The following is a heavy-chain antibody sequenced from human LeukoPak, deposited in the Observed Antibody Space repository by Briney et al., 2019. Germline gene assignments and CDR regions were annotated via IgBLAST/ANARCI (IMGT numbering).Heavy chain of an antibody. CDR2: INHSGST. J-gene: IGHJ6*02. Sequence: NPSETLSLTCAVYGGSFSGYYWSWIRQPPGKGLEWIGEINHSGSTNYNPSLKSRVTISVDTSKNQFSLKLSSVTAADTAVYYCARVSQYYYYYYGMDVWGQGTTVTVSS. D-gene: IGHD2-8*01. CDR1: GGSFSGYY. V-gene: IGHV4-34*01. CDR3: ARVSQYYYYYYGMDV.